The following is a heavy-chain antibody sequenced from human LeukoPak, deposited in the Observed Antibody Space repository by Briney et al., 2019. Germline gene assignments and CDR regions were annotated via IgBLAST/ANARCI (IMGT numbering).Heavy chain of an antibody. Sequence: GGSLRLSCAASGFTFSSYAMHWVRQAPGKGLEYVSAISNNGDRTFYANSVKGRFTISRDNSKNTLYLQMGSLRAEDMAVYYCARPQSTNSAAVYFDYWGQGTLVTVSS. CDR1: GFTFSSYA. J-gene: IGHJ4*02. CDR2: ISNNGDRT. CDR3: ARPQSTNSAAVYFDY. V-gene: IGHV3-64*01. D-gene: IGHD2-8*01.